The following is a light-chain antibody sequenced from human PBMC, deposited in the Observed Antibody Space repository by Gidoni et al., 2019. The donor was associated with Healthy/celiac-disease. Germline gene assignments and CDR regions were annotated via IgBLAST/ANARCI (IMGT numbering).Light chain of an antibody. CDR1: QSISSW. CDR3: QQYNSYSAWT. Sequence: DIQMTQSPSTLSASVGDRVTITCRASQSISSWLAWYQQKPGKDPKLLSYDASSLESGVPSRFSGSGSGTEFTLTISSLQHDDFATYYCQQYNSYSAWTFGQGTKVEIK. J-gene: IGKJ1*01. CDR2: DAS. V-gene: IGKV1-5*01.